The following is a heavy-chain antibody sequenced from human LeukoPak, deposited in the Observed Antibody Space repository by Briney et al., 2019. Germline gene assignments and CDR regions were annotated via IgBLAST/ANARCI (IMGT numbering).Heavy chain of an antibody. J-gene: IGHJ5*02. CDR2: IYYSGST. Sequence: SETLSLTCTVSGGSISSYYWSWIRQPPGKGLEWIGYIYYSGSTNYNPSLKSRVTISVDTSKNQFSLKLSSVAAADTAVYYCARGGGPVCSGGSCYSLNWFDPWGQGTLVTVSS. CDR1: GGSISSYY. CDR3: ARGGGPVCSGGSCYSLNWFDP. V-gene: IGHV4-59*01. D-gene: IGHD2-15*01.